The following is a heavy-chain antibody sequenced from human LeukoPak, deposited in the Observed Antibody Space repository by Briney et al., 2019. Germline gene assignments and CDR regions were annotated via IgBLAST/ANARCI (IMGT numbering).Heavy chain of an antibody. CDR2: ISGSGGST. Sequence: GGSLRLSCAASGFTFSSYAMSWVRQAPGRGLEWVSAISGSGGSTYYADSVKGRFTISRDNSKNTLYLQMNSLRAEDTAVYYCAKDESIAVAGTARLAYWGQGTLVTVSS. CDR3: AKDESIAVAGTARLAY. D-gene: IGHD6-19*01. V-gene: IGHV3-23*01. CDR1: GFTFSSYA. J-gene: IGHJ4*02.